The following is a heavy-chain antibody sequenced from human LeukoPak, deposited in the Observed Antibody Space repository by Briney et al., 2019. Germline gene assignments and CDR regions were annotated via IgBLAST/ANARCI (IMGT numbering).Heavy chain of an antibody. Sequence: PSETLSLTCTVSGGSISRYYWSWIRQSPGKGLEWNGYIYYTETSYNPSLKSRVTISADTSKNQFSLKLYSVTAADTAVYYCATRKLGNDYWGQGTLVTVSS. CDR2: IYYTET. D-gene: IGHD7-27*01. J-gene: IGHJ4*02. CDR3: ATRKLGNDY. V-gene: IGHV4-59*01. CDR1: GGSISRYY.